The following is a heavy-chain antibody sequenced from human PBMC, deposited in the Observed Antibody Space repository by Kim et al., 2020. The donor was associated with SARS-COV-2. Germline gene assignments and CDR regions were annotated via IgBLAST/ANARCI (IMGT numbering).Heavy chain of an antibody. CDR2: IWYDGSNK. V-gene: IGHV3-33*01. CDR3: GRDLRGGYDKFDN. J-gene: IGHJ4*02. Sequence: GGSLRLSCAASGFTFSSYGMHWVRQAPGKGLEWVAVIWYDGSNKYYADSVKGRFTISRDNSKNTVYLQMNSLRAEDTAVYYCGRDLRGGYDKFDNWGQGTLVTVSS. D-gene: IGHD5-12*01. CDR1: GFTFSSYG.